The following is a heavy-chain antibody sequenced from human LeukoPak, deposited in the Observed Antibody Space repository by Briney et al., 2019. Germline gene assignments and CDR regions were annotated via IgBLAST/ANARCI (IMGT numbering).Heavy chain of an antibody. Sequence: PSETLSLTCTVSGGSISSSSYYWSWIPQPPGKGLEWIGYIYYSGSTNYNPSLKSRVTISVDTSKNQFSLKLSSVTAADTAVYYCAREGDLITGTLNWFDPWGQGTLVTVSS. V-gene: IGHV4-61*01. CDR2: IYYSGST. J-gene: IGHJ5*02. D-gene: IGHD1/OR15-1a*01. CDR3: AREGDLITGTLNWFDP. CDR1: GGSISSSSYY.